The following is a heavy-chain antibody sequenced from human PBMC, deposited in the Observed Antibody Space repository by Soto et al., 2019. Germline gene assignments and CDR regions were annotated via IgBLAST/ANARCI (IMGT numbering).Heavy chain of an antibody. J-gene: IGHJ5*02. CDR2: ISYDGSNT. CDR1: GFTFSSYA. CDR3: ARDEAVIHNWFDP. Sequence: PGGSLRLSCAASGFTFSSYAMHWVRQAPGKGLEWVAVISYDGSNTYYADSVKGRFTISRDNSKNTLYLQMNSLRAEDTAVYYCARDEAVIHNWFDPWGQGALVTVSS. V-gene: IGHV3-30-3*01. D-gene: IGHD4-4*01.